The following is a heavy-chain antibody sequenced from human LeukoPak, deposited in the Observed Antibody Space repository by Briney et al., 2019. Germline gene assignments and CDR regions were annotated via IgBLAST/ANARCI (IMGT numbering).Heavy chain of an antibody. D-gene: IGHD2-21*02. V-gene: IGHV1-69*04. J-gene: IGHJ4*02. CDR2: IIPTLGIA. Sequence: GASVKVSCKASGGTFSSYTISWVRQAPGQGLEWMGRIIPTLGIANYAQKFQGRVTITADESTSTAYMELSSLRSEDTAVYYCARDRCGGDCYPYDYWGQGTLVTVSS. CDR1: GGTFSSYT. CDR3: ARDRCGGDCYPYDY.